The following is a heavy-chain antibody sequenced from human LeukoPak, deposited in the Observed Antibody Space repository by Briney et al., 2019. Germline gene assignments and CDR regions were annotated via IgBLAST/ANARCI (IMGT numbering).Heavy chain of an antibody. CDR3: ARLGGGYSGYDYSYFDY. CDR1: GYSFTSNW. J-gene: IGHJ4*02. CDR2: IDPSDSYT. V-gene: IGHV5-10-1*04. Sequence: GESLKISCKGSGYSFTSNWISWVRQMPGKGLEWMGRIDPSDSYTNYSPSFQGQVTISADKSISTAYLQWSSLKASDTATYYCARLGGGYSGYDYSYFDYWGQGTLVTVSS. D-gene: IGHD5-12*01.